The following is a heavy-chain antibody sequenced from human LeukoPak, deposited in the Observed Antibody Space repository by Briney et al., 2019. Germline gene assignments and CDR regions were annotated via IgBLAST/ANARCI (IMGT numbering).Heavy chain of an antibody. J-gene: IGHJ6*03. CDR1: GFTFSDYY. V-gene: IGHV3-23*01. D-gene: IGHD4-17*01. CDR3: ARGDGDYYYYYYYMDV. Sequence: GGSLRLSCAASGFTFSDYYMSWVRQAPGKGLEWVSAISGSGGSTYYADSVKGRFTISRDNSKNTLYLQMNSLRAEDTAVYYCARGDGDYYYYYYYMDVWGKGTTVTISS. CDR2: ISGSGGST.